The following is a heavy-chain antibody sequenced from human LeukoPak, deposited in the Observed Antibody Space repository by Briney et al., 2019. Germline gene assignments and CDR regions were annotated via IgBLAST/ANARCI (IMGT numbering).Heavy chain of an antibody. CDR1: GGSFSGSY. J-gene: IGHJ5*02. CDR2: INHSGST. V-gene: IGHV4-34*01. CDR3: ARDRGLRNWFDP. D-gene: IGHD3-10*01. Sequence: PSETLSLTCGVYGGSFSGSYWSWIRQPPGRGLEWTGEINHSGSTNYNPSLKSRVTISLDTSKNQFSLKLSSVTAADTAVYYCARDRGLRNWFDPWGQGTLVTVSS.